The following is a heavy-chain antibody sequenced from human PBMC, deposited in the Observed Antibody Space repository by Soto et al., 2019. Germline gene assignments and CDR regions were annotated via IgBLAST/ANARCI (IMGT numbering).Heavy chain of an antibody. D-gene: IGHD3-10*01. CDR1: GFTFSSYA. J-gene: IGHJ3*02. Sequence: EVQLLESGGGLVQPGGSLTPSCAASGFTFSSYAMSWVRQAPGKGLEWVSGISGSGGNTYYADSVKGRFTISRDNSKNTLYLQMNTLRAEDTAVYYCAKRREGFGNDAFVIWGQGTMVTVSS. V-gene: IGHV3-23*01. CDR3: AKRREGFGNDAFVI. CDR2: ISGSGGNT.